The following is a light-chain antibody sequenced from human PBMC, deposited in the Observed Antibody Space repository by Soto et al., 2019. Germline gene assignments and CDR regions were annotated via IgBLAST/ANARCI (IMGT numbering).Light chain of an antibody. V-gene: IGKV3-15*01. CDR1: QSVSSN. CDR3: QQYNNWPLT. J-gene: IGKJ4*01. Sequence: EIVMTQSPATPSVSPGERATLSCRASQSVSSNLAWYQQKAGQAPRLLMYGASTRATGIPARFSGSGSGTEFTLAMSSLQSEDFAVYYCQQYNNWPLTFGGGTKVDIK. CDR2: GAS.